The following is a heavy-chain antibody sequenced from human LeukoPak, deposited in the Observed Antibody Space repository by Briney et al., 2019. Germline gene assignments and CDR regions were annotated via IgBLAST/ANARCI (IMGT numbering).Heavy chain of an antibody. J-gene: IGHJ4*02. D-gene: IGHD1-26*01. V-gene: IGHV1-2*02. CDR2: INPNSGGT. CDR1: GYTFTGYY. Sequence: ASVKVSCKASGYTFTGYYMHWVRQAPGQGLEWMGWINPNSGGTNYAQKFQGRVTMARDTSISTAYMELSRLRSDDTAVYYCARDLGIVGATKDNDYWGQGTLATVSS. CDR3: ARDLGIVGATKDNDY.